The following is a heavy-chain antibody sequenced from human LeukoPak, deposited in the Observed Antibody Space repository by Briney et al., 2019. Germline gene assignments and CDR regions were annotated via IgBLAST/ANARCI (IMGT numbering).Heavy chain of an antibody. D-gene: IGHD6-13*01. J-gene: IGHJ4*02. CDR2: ISSSSSYI. CDR3: ARVYSSSWYVRVSYFDY. V-gene: IGHV3-21*01. CDR1: GFTFSSYS. Sequence: PGGSLRLSCAASGFTFSSYSMNWVRQAPGKGLEWVSSISSSSSYIYYADSVKGRFTISRDNAKNSLYLQMNSLRAEDTAVYYCARVYSSSWYVRVSYFDYWGQGTLVTVSS.